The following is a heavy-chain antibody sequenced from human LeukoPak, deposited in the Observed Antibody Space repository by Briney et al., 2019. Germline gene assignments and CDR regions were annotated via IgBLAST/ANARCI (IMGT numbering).Heavy chain of an antibody. J-gene: IGHJ3*02. CDR3: ARQIAVAGSDAFDI. Sequence: PGGSLRLSCAASGFTFSSCDMHWVRQATGKGLEWVSAIGTAGDTYYPGSVKGRFTISRENAKNSLYLQMNSLRAEDTAVYYCARQIAVAGSDAFDIWGQGTMVTVSS. CDR2: IGTAGDT. CDR1: GFTFSSCD. V-gene: IGHV3-13*01. D-gene: IGHD6-19*01.